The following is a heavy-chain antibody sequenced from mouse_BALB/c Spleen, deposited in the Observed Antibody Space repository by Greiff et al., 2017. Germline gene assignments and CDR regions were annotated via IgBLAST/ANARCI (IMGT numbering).Heavy chain of an antibody. D-gene: IGHD1-1*01. Sequence: GGSRKLSCAASGFTFSDYGMAWVRQAPGKGPEWVAFISNLAYSIYYADTVTGRFTISRENAKNTLYLEMSSLRSEDTAMYYCARRYYGSSYWYFDVWGAGTTVTVSS. CDR1: GFTFSDYG. J-gene: IGHJ1*01. CDR2: ISNLAYSI. V-gene: IGHV5-15*02. CDR3: ARRYYGSSYWYFDV.